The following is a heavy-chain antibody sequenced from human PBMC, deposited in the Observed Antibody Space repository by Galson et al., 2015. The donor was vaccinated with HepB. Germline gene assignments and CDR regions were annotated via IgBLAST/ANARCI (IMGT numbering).Heavy chain of an antibody. CDR2: IYSGGST. V-gene: IGHV3-66*04. D-gene: IGHD3-10*01. Sequence: SLRISCAASGFTVSSNYMRWVRQAPGKGPEWVSVIYSGGSTYYADSVKGRFTISRDNSKNTLYLKMNSLRPEDTAVYYCAKHWHVWRGSELDYWGQGTLVTVSS. CDR3: AKHWHVWRGSELDY. J-gene: IGHJ4*02. CDR1: GFTVSSNY.